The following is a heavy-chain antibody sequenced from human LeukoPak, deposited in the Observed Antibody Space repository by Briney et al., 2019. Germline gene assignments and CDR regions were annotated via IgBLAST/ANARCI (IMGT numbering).Heavy chain of an antibody. D-gene: IGHD4-23*01. J-gene: IGHJ5*02. CDR2: IYYSGST. CDR3: ARVSVVTPSVFDP. Sequence: SETLSLTCTVSGGSISSYYWSWIRQPPGKGLEWIGYIYYSGSTNYNPSLKSRVTISVDTSKNQFSLKLSSVTAADTAVYYCARVSVVTPSVFDPWGQGTLVTVSS. CDR1: GGSISSYY. V-gene: IGHV4-59*12.